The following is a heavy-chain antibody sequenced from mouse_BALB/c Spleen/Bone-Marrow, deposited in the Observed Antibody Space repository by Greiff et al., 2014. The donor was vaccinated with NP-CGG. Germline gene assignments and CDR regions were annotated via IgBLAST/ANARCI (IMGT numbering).Heavy chain of an antibody. CDR2: IYPGDGST. V-gene: IGHV1S56*01. Sequence: QVQLQQSRPELVKPGASVKMSCKASGYTFTSYYIHWVKQRPGQGLEWIGWIYPGDGSTKYNEKFKGKTTLTADKSSSTAYMLLSSLTSEDSAIYFCAIYYDYSWYFDVWGAGTTVTVSS. D-gene: IGHD2-4*01. J-gene: IGHJ1*01. CDR1: GYTFTSYY. CDR3: AIYYDYSWYFDV.